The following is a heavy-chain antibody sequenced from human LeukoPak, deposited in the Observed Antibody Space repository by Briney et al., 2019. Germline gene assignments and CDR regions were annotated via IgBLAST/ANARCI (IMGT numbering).Heavy chain of an antibody. CDR1: GFTFSSYG. V-gene: IGHV3-30*18. CDR2: ISYDGSNK. J-gene: IGHJ3*02. D-gene: IGHD3-22*01. CDR3: AKVQYYDSSVETSPYAFDI. Sequence: GGSLRLSCAASGFTFSSYGMHWVRQAPGKGLEWVAVISYDGSNKYYADSVKGRFTISRDNSKNTLYLQMNSLRAEDTAVYYCAKVQYYDSSVETSPYAFDIWGQGTMVTVSS.